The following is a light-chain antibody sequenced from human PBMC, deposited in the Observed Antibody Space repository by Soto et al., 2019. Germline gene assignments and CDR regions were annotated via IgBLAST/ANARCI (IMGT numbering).Light chain of an antibody. J-gene: IGKJ3*01. CDR3: QQYYSSPFT. CDR2: AAS. CDR1: QGISSY. Sequence: AIRMTQSPSSLSASTGDRVTITCRASQGISSYFAWYQQKPGKAPKLLIYAASTLQSGGPSRFSGSGSGTDFILTISCLQSEDFATYYCQQYYSSPFTFGPGTKVDIK. V-gene: IGKV1-8*01.